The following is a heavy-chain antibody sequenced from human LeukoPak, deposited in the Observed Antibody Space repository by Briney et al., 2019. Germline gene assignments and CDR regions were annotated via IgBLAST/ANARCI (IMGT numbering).Heavy chain of an antibody. CDR1: GFTVSSNY. CDR3: ARRPSGYSGYDRVY. Sequence: GGSLRLSCAASGFTVSSNYMSWVRQAPGKGLEWVSVIYSGGNTYYADSVKGRFTISRDNSKNTLYLQMNSLRAEDTAVYYCARRPSGYSGYDRVYWGQGTLVTVSS. D-gene: IGHD5-12*01. V-gene: IGHV3-66*01. J-gene: IGHJ4*02. CDR2: IYSGGNT.